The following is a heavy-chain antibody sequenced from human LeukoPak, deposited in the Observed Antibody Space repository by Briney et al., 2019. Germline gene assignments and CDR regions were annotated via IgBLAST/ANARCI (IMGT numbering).Heavy chain of an antibody. J-gene: IGHJ3*02. CDR2: IYHSGST. Sequence: SETLSLTCTVSGGSISSSSYYWGWIRQPPGTGLEWIGEIYHSGSTNYNPSLKSRATLSVDTSKNQFPLKLYSVNGADTAVYYCARVLDYHHSSGWAVGAFDIWGQGTMVTVSS. CDR1: GGSISSSSYY. V-gene: IGHV4-39*06. CDR3: ARVLDYHHSSGWAVGAFDI. D-gene: IGHD3-22*01.